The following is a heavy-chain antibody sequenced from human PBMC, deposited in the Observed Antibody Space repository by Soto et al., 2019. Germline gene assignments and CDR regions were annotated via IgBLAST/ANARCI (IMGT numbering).Heavy chain of an antibody. D-gene: IGHD1-26*01. J-gene: IGHJ4*02. V-gene: IGHV3-23*01. Sequence: EVQLLESGGGLVQPGGSLRLSCAASGFTFSSYAMSWVRQAPGKGLEWVSAISGDGGRTYYADSVKGRFTISRDNAKNTLYLQMNRLRAEDTAVYYCAKENQGRGSDYWGQGTLVTVSS. CDR3: AKENQGRGSDY. CDR1: GFTFSSYA. CDR2: ISGDGGRT.